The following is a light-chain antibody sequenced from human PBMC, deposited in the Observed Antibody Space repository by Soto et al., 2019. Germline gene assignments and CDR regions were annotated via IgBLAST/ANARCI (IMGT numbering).Light chain of an antibody. CDR1: NIGSKT. CDR3: QVWDSSSDHVV. V-gene: IGLV3-21*02. Sequence: SYELTQPPSVSVAPGQTARITCGGNNIGSKTVHWYQQKPGQAPVLVVYDDRDRPSGIPERFSGSNSANTATLTISRVEAGDEADYYCQVWDSSSDHVVFGGGTKLTVL. CDR2: DDR. J-gene: IGLJ2*01.